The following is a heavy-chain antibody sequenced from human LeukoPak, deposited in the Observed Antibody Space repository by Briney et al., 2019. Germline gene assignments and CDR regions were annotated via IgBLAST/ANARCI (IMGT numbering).Heavy chain of an antibody. CDR1: GDSISSSNSY. J-gene: IGHJ5*02. CDR2: IYYSGST. CDR3: ARDSSGWYHWFDP. D-gene: IGHD6-19*01. V-gene: IGHV4-61*01. Sequence: SETLSLTCTVSGDSISSSNSYWGWIRQPPGKGLEWIGYIYYSGSTNYNPSLKSRVTISVDTSKNQFSLKLSSVTAADTAVYYCARDSSGWYHWFDPWGQGTLVTVSS.